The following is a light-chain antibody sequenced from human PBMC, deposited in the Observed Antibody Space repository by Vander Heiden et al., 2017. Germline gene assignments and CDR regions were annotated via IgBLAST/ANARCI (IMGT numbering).Light chain of an antibody. CDR2: AAS. J-gene: IGKJ3*01. CDR1: QGISNY. Sequence: IQMTKSPSSLSAYVGDRVTITCRASQGISNYLAWYQQKPGKVPKLLIYAASTLQSGVPSRFSGSGSGTDFTLTISSLQPEDVATYYCQKYNSAPPFTFGPGTKVDIK. V-gene: IGKV1-27*01. CDR3: QKYNSAPPFT.